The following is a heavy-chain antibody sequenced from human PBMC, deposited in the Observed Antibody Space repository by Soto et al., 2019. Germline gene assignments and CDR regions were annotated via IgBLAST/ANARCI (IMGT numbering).Heavy chain of an antibody. Sequence: QAKLQESGPGLVKRAQTLSLICTVSGGSINSGGCYWNWIRQHPGKGLEWIGYIYYSGSTYYNPFLRSRVTISADTSENQFSQKLSSVTAADTAVYFCARGYRPSGYSSSWVFDYWGQGTLVNVSS. CDR3: ARGYRPSGYSSSWVFDY. V-gene: IGHV4-31*03. J-gene: IGHJ4*02. CDR1: GGSINSGGCY. D-gene: IGHD6-13*01. CDR2: IYYSGST.